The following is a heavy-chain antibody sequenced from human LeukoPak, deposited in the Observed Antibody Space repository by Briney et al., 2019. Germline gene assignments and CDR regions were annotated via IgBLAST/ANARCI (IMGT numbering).Heavy chain of an antibody. CDR1: GYTFTSYD. J-gene: IGHJ3*02. CDR2: MNPNSGNT. Sequence: ASVKVPCKASGYTFTSYDINWVRQATGQGLEWMGWMNPNSGNTGYAQKFQGRVTMTRNTSISTAYMELSSLRSEDTAVYYCARGQGQEDAFDIWGQGTMVTVSS. V-gene: IGHV1-8*01. CDR3: ARGQGQEDAFDI.